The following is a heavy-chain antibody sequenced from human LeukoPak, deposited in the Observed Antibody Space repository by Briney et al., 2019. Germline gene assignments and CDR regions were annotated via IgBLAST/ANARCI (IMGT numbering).Heavy chain of an antibody. D-gene: IGHD5-12*01. CDR3: ARERKPSGYDPFFDY. CDR1: GGSISSYY. CDR2: IYYSGST. J-gene: IGHJ4*02. Sequence: PSETLSLTCTVSGGSISSYYWSWIRQPPGKGLEWIGYIYYSGSTNYNPSLKSRVTISVDTSKNQFSLKLSSVTAADTAVYYCARERKPSGYDPFFDYWGQGTLVTVSS. V-gene: IGHV4-59*12.